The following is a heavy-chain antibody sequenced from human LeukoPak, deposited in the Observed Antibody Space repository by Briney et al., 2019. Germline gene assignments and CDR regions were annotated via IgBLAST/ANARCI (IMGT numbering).Heavy chain of an antibody. J-gene: IGHJ4*02. V-gene: IGHV4-39*01. D-gene: IGHD3-3*01. Sequence: SETLSLTCTVSGGSISSSSYYWGWIRQPPGKGLEWIGSIYYSGSTYYNPSLKSRVTISVDTSKNQFSLKLSSVTAADTAVYYCARPSDYDFWSGYFYYFDYWGQGTLVTVSS. CDR2: IYYSGST. CDR3: ARPSDYDFWSGYFYYFDY. CDR1: GGSISSSSYY.